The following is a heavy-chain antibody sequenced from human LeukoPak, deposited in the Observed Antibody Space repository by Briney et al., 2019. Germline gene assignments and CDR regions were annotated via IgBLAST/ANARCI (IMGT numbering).Heavy chain of an antibody. CDR1: GFTFSSYS. V-gene: IGHV3-64*01. CDR3: ARSSRSSGANWFDP. Sequence: GGSLRLSCAASGFTFSSYSMHWVRQAPGQGLENVSAITGSGDITYYANSVKGRFTISRDNSKNTLYLQLGSLRTEDMAIYYCARSSRSSGANWFDPWGQGTLVTVSS. D-gene: IGHD6-6*01. CDR2: ITGSGDIT. J-gene: IGHJ5*02.